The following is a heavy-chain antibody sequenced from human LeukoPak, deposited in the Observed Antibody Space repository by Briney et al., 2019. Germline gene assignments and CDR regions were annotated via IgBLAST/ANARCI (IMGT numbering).Heavy chain of an antibody. CDR3: VSYSSGYYFDY. Sequence: GASVKVSCKASGYTFTRYYMHWVRQAPGQGLEWMGRINPSGGNTDYAQKFQGRVTMTRDTSTSTVYMELSSLISEDTAVYYCVSYSSGYYFDYWGQGTLVTVSS. D-gene: IGHD6-25*01. CDR2: INPSGGNT. J-gene: IGHJ4*02. CDR1: GYTFTRYY. V-gene: IGHV1-46*01.